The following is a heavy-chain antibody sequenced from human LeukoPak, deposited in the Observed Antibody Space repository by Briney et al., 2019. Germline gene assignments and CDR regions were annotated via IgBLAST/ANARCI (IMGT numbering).Heavy chain of an antibody. J-gene: IGHJ4*02. D-gene: IGHD6-13*01. CDR1: GLTFSDAW. CDR2: ISGSGGST. CDR3: AKDPYSSSWYSLVPLFDY. V-gene: IGHV3-23*01. Sequence: PGGSLRLSCAASGLTFSDAWMSWVRQAPGKGLEWVSAISGSGGSTYYADSVKGRFTISRDNSKNTLYLQMNSLRAEDTAVYYCAKDPYSSSWYSLVPLFDYWGQGTLVTVSS.